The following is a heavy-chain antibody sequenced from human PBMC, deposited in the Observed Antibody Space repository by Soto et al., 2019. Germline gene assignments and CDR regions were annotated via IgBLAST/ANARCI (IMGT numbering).Heavy chain of an antibody. J-gene: IGHJ6*02. CDR1: GGSISSYY. CDR3: ARFTHYYGMDV. CDR2: IYYSGST. V-gene: IGHV4-59*08. Sequence: ASETLSLTCTVSGGSISSYYWSWIRQHPGKGLEWIGYIYYSGSTYYNPSLKSRVTISVDTSKNQFSLKLSSVTAADTAVYYCARFTHYYGMDVWGQGTTVTVSS.